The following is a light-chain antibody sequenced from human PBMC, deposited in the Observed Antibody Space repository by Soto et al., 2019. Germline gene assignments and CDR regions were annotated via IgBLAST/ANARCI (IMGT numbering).Light chain of an antibody. J-gene: IGLJ1*01. V-gene: IGLV2-14*02. CDR1: SSDIGTYNL. CDR2: EVS. Sequence: QSVLTQPASVSGSPGQSITISCTGFSSDIGTYNLVSWYQQHPGKAPKLMIYEVSNRPSGVSNRFSGSKSGNTASLTISGLQAEDEADYYCSSYTSSSTRVFGTGTKLTVL. CDR3: SSYTSSSTRV.